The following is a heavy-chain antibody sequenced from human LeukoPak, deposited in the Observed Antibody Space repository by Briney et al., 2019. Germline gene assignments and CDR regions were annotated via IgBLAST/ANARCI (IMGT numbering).Heavy chain of an antibody. J-gene: IGHJ4*02. CDR3: AKGHTDSGTGFDC. CDR1: GFTVSTNY. V-gene: IGHV3-53*01. CDR2: IYSGGNT. D-gene: IGHD4-17*01. Sequence: GGSLRLSCAASGFTVSTNYMSWVRQAPGKGLEWVSLIYSGGNTYYADSVKGRFTISRDNSKNTVYLQMNTLRVEDAAVYYCAKGHTDSGTGFDCWGQGTLVTVSS.